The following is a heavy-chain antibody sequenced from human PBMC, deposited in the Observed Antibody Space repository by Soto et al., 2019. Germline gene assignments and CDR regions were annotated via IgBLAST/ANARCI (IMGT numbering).Heavy chain of an antibody. CDR1: GDIFSGYS. J-gene: IGHJ4*02. V-gene: IGHV1-69*14. CDR3: ARDLGSGYDPGDY. Sequence: QVQLVQSGAAVKKPGSSVKVSCKTSGDIFSGYSISWVRQAPGQGLEWMGGIIPIFGTTNYAQRFHGRVTITADKSTSTAYMELYSLKSEDTAVYYCARDLGSGYDPGDYWGQGTLVTVSS. CDR2: IIPIFGTT. D-gene: IGHD5-12*01.